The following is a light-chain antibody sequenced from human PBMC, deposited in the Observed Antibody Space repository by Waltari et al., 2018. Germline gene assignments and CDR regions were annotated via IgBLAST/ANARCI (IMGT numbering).Light chain of an antibody. J-gene: IGKJ1*01. V-gene: IGKV1-12*01. CDR2: GAS. CDR1: QGISHW. Sequence: DIQMTESPSSVPASLGDSVTITCRASQGISHWLAWYQQKPGKAPKPLIYGASNLQHGVPSRFSGSGSGTDFTLTIHSLQPEDFATYYCQQANNFPRTFGPGTKV. CDR3: QQANNFPRT.